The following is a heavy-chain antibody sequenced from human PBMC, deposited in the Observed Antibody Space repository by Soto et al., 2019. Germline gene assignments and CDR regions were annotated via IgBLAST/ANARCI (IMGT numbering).Heavy chain of an antibody. V-gene: IGHV3-30*04. CDR3: ARQSEPYGITWPLDF. CDR2: ISHEGRNK. D-gene: IGHD2-8*01. Sequence: GGSLRLSCGASGFIFSTYPIHWVRQAPGKGLEWVAFISHEGRNKFHADSVRGRFTVSRDNSGKTVYLHMNNLTPDDTAVYYCARQSEPYGITWPLDFWGQGSLVTVSS. J-gene: IGHJ4*02. CDR1: GFIFSTYP.